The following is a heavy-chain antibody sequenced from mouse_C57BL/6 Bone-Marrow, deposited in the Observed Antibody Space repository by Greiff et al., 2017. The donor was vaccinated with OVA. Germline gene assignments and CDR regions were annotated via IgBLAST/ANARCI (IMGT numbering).Heavy chain of an antibody. V-gene: IGHV1-52*01. CDR2: IDPSASHT. CDR3: ARADYDGSSYDFDY. D-gene: IGHD1-1*01. Sequence: QVQLQQPGAELVRPGSSVKLSCKASGYTFTSYWMNWVKQRPIQGLEWIGNIDPSASHTHYNQTFKGKATLTVDKSSSTAYMQLSSLTSEDSAVYYCARADYDGSSYDFDYWGQGTTLTVSS. J-gene: IGHJ2*01. CDR1: GYTFTSYW.